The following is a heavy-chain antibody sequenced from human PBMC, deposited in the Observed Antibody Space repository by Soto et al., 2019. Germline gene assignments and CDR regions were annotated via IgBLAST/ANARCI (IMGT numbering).Heavy chain of an antibody. CDR3: ASLGRTFGGVIGFS. CDR1: GGSFSGYY. Sequence: SETLCLTCAVYGGSFSGYYWSWIRQPPGKGLEWIGEINHSGSTNYNPSLKSRVTISVDTSKNQFSLKLSSVTAADTAVYYCASLGRTFGGVIGFSWGQGPLATVPP. J-gene: IGHJ5*02. V-gene: IGHV4-34*01. CDR2: INHSGST. D-gene: IGHD3-16*01.